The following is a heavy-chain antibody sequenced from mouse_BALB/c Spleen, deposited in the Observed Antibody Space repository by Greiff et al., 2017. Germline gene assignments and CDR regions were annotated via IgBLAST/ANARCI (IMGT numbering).Heavy chain of an antibody. CDR3: ARSGNYVDYFDY. J-gene: IGHJ2*01. V-gene: IGHV5-6-5*01. CDR1: GFTFSSYA. CDR2: ISSGGST. Sequence: EVHLVESGGGLVKPGGSLKLSCAASGFTFSSYAMSWVRQTPEKRLEWVASISSGGSTYYPDSVKGRFTISRDNARNILYLQMSSLRSEDTAMYYCARSGNYVDYFDYWGQGTTLTVSS. D-gene: IGHD2-1*01.